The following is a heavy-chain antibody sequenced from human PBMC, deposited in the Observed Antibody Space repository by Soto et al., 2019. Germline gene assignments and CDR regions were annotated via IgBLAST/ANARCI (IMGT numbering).Heavy chain of an antibody. J-gene: IGHJ6*02. D-gene: IGHD2-15*01. V-gene: IGHV3-53*01. CDR1: GLNVTKNF. CDR3: VREKVVLEDSGYDYNGMDV. Sequence: ELQLVESGGRLIQPGGSLRLSCAASGLNVTKNFMTWVRQPPGKGLEWVSVRFSGGHTDYADSVKGRFTIFRDNSKNTVFLQMNSLSAEDTAMYYCVREKVVLEDSGYDYNGMDVWGQGTAVTVSS. CDR2: RFSGGHT.